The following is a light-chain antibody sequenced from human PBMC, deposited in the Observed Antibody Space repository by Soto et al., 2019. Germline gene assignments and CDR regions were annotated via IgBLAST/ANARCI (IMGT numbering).Light chain of an antibody. CDR3: QHYNSYSEA. Sequence: DIQMTQSPPTLSGSVGGRVTITCRASQTISSWLAWYQQKPGKAPKLLIYKASTLKSGVPSRFSGCGSGTEFTLTISSLQPDDFATYYCQHYNSYSEAFGQGTKVDIK. V-gene: IGKV1-5*03. J-gene: IGKJ1*01. CDR1: QTISSW. CDR2: KAS.